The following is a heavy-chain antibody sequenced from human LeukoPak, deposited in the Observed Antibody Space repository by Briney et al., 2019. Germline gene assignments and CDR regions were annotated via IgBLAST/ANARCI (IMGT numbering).Heavy chain of an antibody. V-gene: IGHV3-23*01. CDR3: AKDTAMVTPYYFDC. Sequence: GGSLILSCAASGFTFSRYAMTWVRQAPGKGLEWVSTISGNGDSTHYADSVKGRFTISRDHSKNTLYVQMNSLRAEDTAIYYCAKDTAMVTPYYFDCWGQGTLVTVSS. D-gene: IGHD5-18*01. CDR2: ISGNGDST. CDR1: GFTFSRYA. J-gene: IGHJ4*02.